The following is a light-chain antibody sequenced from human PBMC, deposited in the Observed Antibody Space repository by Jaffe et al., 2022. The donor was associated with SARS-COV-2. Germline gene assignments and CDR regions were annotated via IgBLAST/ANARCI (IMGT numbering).Light chain of an antibody. Sequence: EVVMTQSPATLSVSPGERATLSCRASQNVNSNLAWYQQKPGQAPSLLIYGASTRATGIPARFSGSGSGTEFTLTISSLQSEDFAVYYCQQYNNWPPLTFGGGTKVEI. CDR1: QNVNSN. CDR3: QQYNNWPPLT. V-gene: IGKV3-15*01. J-gene: IGKJ4*01. CDR2: GAS.